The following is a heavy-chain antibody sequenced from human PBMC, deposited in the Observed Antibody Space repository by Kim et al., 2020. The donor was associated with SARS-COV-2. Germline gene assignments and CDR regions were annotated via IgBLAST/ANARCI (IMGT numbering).Heavy chain of an antibody. V-gene: IGHV3-11*05. CDR2: ISSSSSYT. D-gene: IGHD5-18*01. CDR3: ARDMGVHEDTDYYYYYGMDV. Sequence: GGSLRLSCAASGFTFSDYYMSWIRQAPGKGLEWVSYISSSSSYTNYADSVKGRFTISRDNAKNSLYLQMNSLRAEDTAVYYCARDMGVHEDTDYYYYYGMDVWGQGTTVTVSS. J-gene: IGHJ6*02. CDR1: GFTFSDYY.